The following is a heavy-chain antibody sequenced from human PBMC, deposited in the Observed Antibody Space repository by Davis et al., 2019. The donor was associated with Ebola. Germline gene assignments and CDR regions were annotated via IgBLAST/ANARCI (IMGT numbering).Heavy chain of an antibody. CDR3: ARDADPYSSSWSYGMDV. CDR2: IKQDGSEK. V-gene: IGHV3-7*01. J-gene: IGHJ6*02. Sequence: GESLKISCAASGFTFSSYWMSWVRQAPGKGLEWVANIKQDGSEKYYVDSVKGRFTISRDNAKNSLYLQMNSLRAEDTAVYYCARDADPYSSSWSYGMDVWGQGTTVTVSS. CDR1: GFTFSSYW. D-gene: IGHD6-13*01.